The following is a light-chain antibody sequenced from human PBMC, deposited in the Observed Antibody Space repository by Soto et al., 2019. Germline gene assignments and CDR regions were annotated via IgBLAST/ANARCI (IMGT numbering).Light chain of an antibody. CDR3: QTWASGIVV. V-gene: IGLV4-69*01. CDR2: LNSDGSH. J-gene: IGLJ2*01. CDR1: SGQSNYA. Sequence: QPVLTQSPSASASLGASVKLTCTLSSGQSNYAIAWHQQQSEKGPRYLMKLNSDGSHSKGDGIPDRFSGSSSGAERYITISSHQSEDEADYYCQTWASGIVVFGGGTKLTV.